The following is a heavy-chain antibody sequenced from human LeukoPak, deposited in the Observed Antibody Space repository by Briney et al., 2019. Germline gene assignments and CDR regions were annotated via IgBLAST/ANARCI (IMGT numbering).Heavy chain of an antibody. CDR2: ISSSGRTV. V-gene: IGHV3-11*01. Sequence: GGSLRLSCAASGFTFSDYYMTWIRQAPGKGLEWVSYISSSGRTVYYADSVKGRFTISRDNAKNSLYLQMSSLRAEDTAVYYCARGGYSFFDPFDIWGQGTMVTVSS. CDR3: ARGGYSFFDPFDI. D-gene: IGHD5-18*01. J-gene: IGHJ3*02. CDR1: GFTFSDYY.